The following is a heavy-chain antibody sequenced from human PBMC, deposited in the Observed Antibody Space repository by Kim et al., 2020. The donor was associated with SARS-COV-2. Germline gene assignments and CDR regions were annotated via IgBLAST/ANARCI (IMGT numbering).Heavy chain of an antibody. V-gene: IGHV1-69*04. J-gene: IGHJ4*02. CDR3: AREPMTTVTTFDY. D-gene: IGHD4-17*01. Sequence: YAQKFQGRVTITADKSTSTAYMELSSLRSEDTAVYYCAREPMTTVTTFDYWGQGTLVTVSS.